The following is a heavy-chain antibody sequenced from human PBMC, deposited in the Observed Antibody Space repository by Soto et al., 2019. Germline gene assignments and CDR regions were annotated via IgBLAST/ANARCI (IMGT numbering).Heavy chain of an antibody. CDR3: VRHWNPGSSLP. CDR1: GDSIRSSSQY. J-gene: IGHJ5*02. D-gene: IGHD1-1*01. CDR2: IHYSGTS. Sequence: SETLSLTFSVSGDSIRSSSQYWGWIRQPPGKGLEWIGSIHYSGTSYYNPSIKSPVTIFVDPSKNQSSLKLSSGTAADTAVYYCVRHWNPGSSLPSGQGTLVTVSS. V-gene: IGHV4-39*01.